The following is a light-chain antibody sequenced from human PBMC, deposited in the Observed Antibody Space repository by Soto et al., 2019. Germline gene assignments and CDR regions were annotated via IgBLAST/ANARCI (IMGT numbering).Light chain of an antibody. CDR2: RNN. CDR3: AAWDDSLSGCV. Sequence: QSVLTQPPSASGTPGQRVTISCSGSSSNIGSNYVYWYQQLPGTAPKLLIYRNNYRPSGVPDRFSGSKSGASASLAISGLRSEDEAAYYCAAWDDSLSGCVFGTGTKLTVL. CDR1: SSNIGSNY. J-gene: IGLJ1*01. V-gene: IGLV1-47*01.